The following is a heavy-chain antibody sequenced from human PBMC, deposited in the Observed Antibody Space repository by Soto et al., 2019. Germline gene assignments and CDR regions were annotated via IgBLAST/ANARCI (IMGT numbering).Heavy chain of an antibody. J-gene: IGHJ6*03. CDR1: GGSISSYY. V-gene: IGHV4-59*01. D-gene: IGHD6-13*01. Sequence: QVQLQESGPGLVKPSETLSLTCTVPGGSISSYYWSWIRQPPGKGLEWIGYIYYSGSTNYNPSLKSRVTISVDTSKNQFSLKLSSVTAADTAVYYGARIKAYSSSYYYYMDVWGKGTTVTVSS. CDR2: IYYSGST. CDR3: ARIKAYSSSYYYYMDV.